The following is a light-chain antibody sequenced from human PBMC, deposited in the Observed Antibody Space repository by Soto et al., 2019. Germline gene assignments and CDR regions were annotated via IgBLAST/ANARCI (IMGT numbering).Light chain of an antibody. V-gene: IGKV3-15*01. CDR3: QQYSNWPSS. J-gene: IGKJ3*01. CDR2: GSS. Sequence: EIVMTQSPGTLSWSPGERATLSCRTSQSVSANFAWYQQRHGQAPRLLIYGSSTPATGIPARFSGSGSGTEFSLTISRLQSEDFAVYYCQQYSNWPSSFGPWTKVHIK. CDR1: QSVSAN.